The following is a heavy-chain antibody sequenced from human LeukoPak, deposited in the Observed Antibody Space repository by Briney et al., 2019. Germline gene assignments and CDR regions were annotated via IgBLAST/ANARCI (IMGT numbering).Heavy chain of an antibody. CDR3: ARPYYYDSRIDP. V-gene: IGHV4-30-4*01. D-gene: IGHD3-22*01. J-gene: IGHJ5*02. CDR1: GGSISSGDYY. Sequence: SETLSLTCTVSGGSISSGDYYWSWIRQPPGKGLEWIAYMYYSGSTYYNPSLKSRVTMLADTSKNQLSLKLSSVNAADTAVYYCARPYYYDSRIDPWGQGILVTVSS. CDR2: MYYSGST.